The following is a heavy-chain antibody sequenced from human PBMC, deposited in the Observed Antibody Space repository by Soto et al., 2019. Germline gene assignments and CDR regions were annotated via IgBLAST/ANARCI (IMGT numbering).Heavy chain of an antibody. V-gene: IGHV3-64D*08. CDR2: ISSNGGST. CDR3: VKDETLHPSGFKAPDFWSGYYFGYFDL. CDR1: GFTFSSYA. D-gene: IGHD3-3*01. Sequence: GGSLRLSCSASGFTFSSYAMHWVRQAPGKGLEYVSAISSNGGSTYYADSVKGRFTISRDNSKNTLYLQMSSLRAEDTAVYYCVKDETLHPSGFKAPDFWSGYYFGYFDLWGRGTLVTVSS. J-gene: IGHJ2*01.